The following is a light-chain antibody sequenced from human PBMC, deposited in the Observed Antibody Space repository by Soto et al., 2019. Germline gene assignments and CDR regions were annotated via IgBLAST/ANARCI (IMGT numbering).Light chain of an antibody. V-gene: IGLV2-8*01. Sequence: QPALTQPPSASGSPGQSVTISCTGTSSDVGGYLYVSWYQQHPGKAPKLMIFEVTKRPSGVPDRFSGSKSGNTASLTVSGLQAEDEANYYCSSYAGSNTVLFGGGTKLTVL. CDR2: EVT. CDR1: SSDVGGYLY. J-gene: IGLJ2*01. CDR3: SSYAGSNTVL.